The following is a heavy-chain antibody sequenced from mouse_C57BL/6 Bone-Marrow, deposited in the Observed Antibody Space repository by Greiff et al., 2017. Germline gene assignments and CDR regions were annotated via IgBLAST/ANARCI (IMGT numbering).Heavy chain of an antibody. J-gene: IGHJ2*01. CDR2: ISSGSSTI. Sequence: EVKLVESGGGLVKPGGSLKLSCAASGFTFSDYGMHWVRQAPEKGLEWVAYISSGSSTIYYADTVKGRFTISRDNAKNTLFLQMTSLRSEDTAMYYCARPGYYGFDYWGQGTTLTVSS. D-gene: IGHD1-1*01. V-gene: IGHV5-17*01. CDR3: ARPGYYGFDY. CDR1: GFTFSDYG.